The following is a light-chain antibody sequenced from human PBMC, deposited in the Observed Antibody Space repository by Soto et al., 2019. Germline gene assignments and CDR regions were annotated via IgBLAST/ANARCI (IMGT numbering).Light chain of an antibody. V-gene: IGLV2-14*03. J-gene: IGLJ1*01. CDR1: SSDVGGFNS. Sequence: QSALTQPASVSGSPGQSITISCTGTSSDVGGFNSVSSYQLRPGTAPKLILYDVVDRPSGVSYRFSGSKSGNTASLTISGLQAADEADYFCSSYTSTMTNVFGSGTKVTVL. CDR2: DVV. CDR3: SSYTSTMTNV.